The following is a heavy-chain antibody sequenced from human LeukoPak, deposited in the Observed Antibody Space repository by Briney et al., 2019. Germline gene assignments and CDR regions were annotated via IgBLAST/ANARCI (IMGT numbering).Heavy chain of an antibody. V-gene: IGHV4-59*12. J-gene: IGHJ4*02. CDR1: GGSISSYY. CDR2: IYYSGST. D-gene: IGHD6-19*01. Sequence: SETLSLTCTVSGGSISSYYWSWVRQPPGKGLEWIGYIYYSGSTNYNPSLKSRVTISVDKSKNQFSLKLSSVTAADTAVYYCARAPKDSSGWYYFDYWGQGTLVTVSS. CDR3: ARAPKDSSGWYYFDY.